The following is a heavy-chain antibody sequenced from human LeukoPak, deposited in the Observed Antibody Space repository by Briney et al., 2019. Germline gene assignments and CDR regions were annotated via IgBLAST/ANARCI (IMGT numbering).Heavy chain of an antibody. CDR1: GGSFSGYY. D-gene: IGHD1-26*01. CDR2: INHSGST. J-gene: IGHJ4*02. Sequence: SETLSLTCAVYGGSFSGYYWSWIRQPPGKGLEWIGEINHSGSTNYNPSLKSRVTISVDTSKNQFSLKLSSVTAADTAVYYCARGEWELGYWGRGTLVTVSS. CDR3: ARGEWELGY. V-gene: IGHV4-34*01.